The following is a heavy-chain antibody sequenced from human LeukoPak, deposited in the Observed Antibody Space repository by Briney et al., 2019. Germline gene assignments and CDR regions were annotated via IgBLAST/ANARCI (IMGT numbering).Heavy chain of an antibody. CDR3: ARGAPDYFDY. CDR2: IYYSGST. J-gene: IGHJ4*02. V-gene: IGHV4-59*01. CDR1: GGSISSYY. Sequence: SETLSLTCTVSGGSISSYYWSWIRQPPGKGLEWIGYIYYSGSTNYNPPLKSRVTISVDTSKNQFSLKLSSVTAADTAVYYCARGAPDYFDYWGQGTLVTVSS.